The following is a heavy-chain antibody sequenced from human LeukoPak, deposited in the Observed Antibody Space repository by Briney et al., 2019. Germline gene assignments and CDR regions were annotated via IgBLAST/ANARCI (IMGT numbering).Heavy chain of an antibody. CDR1: GGSISSSSYY. V-gene: IGHV4-39*01. CDR3: ASQDPDYGDYCVDY. J-gene: IGHJ4*02. CDR2: IYYSGST. D-gene: IGHD4-17*01. Sequence: SETLSLTCTVSGGSISSSSYYWGWIRQPPGKGLEWIGSIYYSGSTYYNPSLKSRVTISVDTSKNQFSLKLSSVTAADTAVYYCASQDPDYGDYCVDYWGQGTLVTVSS.